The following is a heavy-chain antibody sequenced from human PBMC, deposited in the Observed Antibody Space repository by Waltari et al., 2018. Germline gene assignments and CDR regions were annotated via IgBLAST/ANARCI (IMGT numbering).Heavy chain of an antibody. Sequence: QVQLQESGPGLVKPSGTLSLTCGVSGGSISNNNWWSWVRQSPGKGREYIGEIYHTGSTRYNPSLKSRVTISLDKSKNQFSLNLTSVTAADTAVYFCARAHSSSWLDYWGQGTLVTVSS. V-gene: IGHV4-4*02. CDR1: GGSISNNNW. D-gene: IGHD6-13*01. J-gene: IGHJ4*02. CDR3: ARAHSSSWLDY. CDR2: IYHTGST.